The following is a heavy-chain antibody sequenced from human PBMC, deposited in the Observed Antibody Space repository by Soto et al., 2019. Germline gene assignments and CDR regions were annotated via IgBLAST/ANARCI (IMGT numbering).Heavy chain of an antibody. Sequence: SVKVSCKASGGTFSSYAISWVRQAPGQGLEWMGGIIPIFGTANYAQKFQGRVTITADESTSTAYMELSSLRSEDTAVYYCARDPGGAAAGTLDPWGQGTLVTVSS. CDR3: ARDPGGAAAGTLDP. CDR1: GGTFSSYA. D-gene: IGHD6-13*01. CDR2: IIPIFGTA. V-gene: IGHV1-69*13. J-gene: IGHJ5*02.